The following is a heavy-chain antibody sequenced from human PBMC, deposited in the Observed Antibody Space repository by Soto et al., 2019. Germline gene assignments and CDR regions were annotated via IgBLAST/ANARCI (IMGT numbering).Heavy chain of an antibody. CDR1: GYSFTSYY. V-gene: IGHV1-46*01. Sequence: ASVKVSCKASGYSFTSYYIHGVRQAPGQGLEWMGTINPSGGSASYAQKFQGRVTMTRDTSTSTVYMEVSSLRSEDTAVYHCARDLGGIWFDPWGQGTLVTGSS. D-gene: IGHD1-26*01. J-gene: IGHJ5*02. CDR3: ARDLGGIWFDP. CDR2: INPSGGSA.